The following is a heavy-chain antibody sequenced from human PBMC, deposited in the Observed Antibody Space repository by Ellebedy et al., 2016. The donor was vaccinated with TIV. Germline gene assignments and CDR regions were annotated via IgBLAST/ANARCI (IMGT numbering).Heavy chain of an antibody. Sequence: MPSETLSLTCTVSGGSIRSGGYYWNWIRQHPGKGLEWIGYIYYSGSTYYNPSLKSRVTISVDTSKNQFSLKLTSVTAADTAVYYCARARTMIVGGGFDYWGQGTLVTVSS. V-gene: IGHV4-31*03. CDR2: IYYSGST. D-gene: IGHD3-22*01. CDR3: ARARTMIVGGGFDY. CDR1: GGSIRSGGYY. J-gene: IGHJ4*02.